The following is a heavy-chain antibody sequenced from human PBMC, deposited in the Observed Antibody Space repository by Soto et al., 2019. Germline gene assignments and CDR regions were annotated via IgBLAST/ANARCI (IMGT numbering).Heavy chain of an antibody. J-gene: IGHJ4*02. D-gene: IGHD3-22*01. V-gene: IGHV1-18*01. CDR2: ISGYNGNT. CDR1: GYTFSNYG. CDR3: ARVPRSYYYDTTDSPIDF. Sequence: RASVKVSCKASGYTFSNYGISWVRQAPGQGLEWMGWISGYNGNTNYAQKLQDRITMTTDIPTSTAYMELRSLRSDDTAVYYCARVPRSYYYDTTDSPIDFWGQGTLVTVSS.